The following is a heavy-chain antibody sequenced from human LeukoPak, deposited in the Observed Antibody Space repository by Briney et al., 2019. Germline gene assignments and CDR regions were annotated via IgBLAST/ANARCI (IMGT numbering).Heavy chain of an antibody. V-gene: IGHV3-33*06. CDR1: GFTFSNYG. CDR2: IYYDGTKE. D-gene: IGHD4-11*01. CDR3: AKDGGYSNYAFGL. J-gene: IGHJ3*01. Sequence: GGSLRLSCAASGFTFSNYGMHWVRQAPGKGLEWVTLIYYDGTKESYGDSVKGRFTISRDNSKNTLYLQMNSLRVEDTALYYCAKDGGYSNYAFGLWGQGTMVIVPS.